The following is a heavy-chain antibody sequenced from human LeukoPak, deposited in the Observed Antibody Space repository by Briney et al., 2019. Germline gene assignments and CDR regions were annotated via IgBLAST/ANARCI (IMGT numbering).Heavy chain of an antibody. CDR3: TRARNSNNWWGAFDI. D-gene: IGHD1-1*01. V-gene: IGHV1-18*01. CDR2: ISPKNGNT. CDR1: GYTFDTSS. J-gene: IGHJ3*02. Sequence: ASVKVSCKAFGYTFDTSSISWVRQAPGQRIEWMGWISPKNGNTHYAQGVQGRVTMTTDTSRSTAYMELRSLRSDETAVYYCTRARNSNNWWGAFDIWGQGTVITVSS.